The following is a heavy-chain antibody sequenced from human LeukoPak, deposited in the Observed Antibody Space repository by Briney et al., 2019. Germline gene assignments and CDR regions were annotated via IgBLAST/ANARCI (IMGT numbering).Heavy chain of an antibody. Sequence: SGPALVKPTQTLTLTCTFSGFSLSTSGMRVSWIRQPPGKALEWLARIDWDDDKFYSTSLKTRLTISKDTSKNQVVLTMTNMDPVDTATYYCARSYYYDSSGYYPINFDYWGQGTLVTVSS. D-gene: IGHD3-22*01. CDR1: GFSLSTSGMR. CDR2: IDWDDDK. V-gene: IGHV2-70*04. CDR3: ARSYYYDSSGYYPINFDY. J-gene: IGHJ4*02.